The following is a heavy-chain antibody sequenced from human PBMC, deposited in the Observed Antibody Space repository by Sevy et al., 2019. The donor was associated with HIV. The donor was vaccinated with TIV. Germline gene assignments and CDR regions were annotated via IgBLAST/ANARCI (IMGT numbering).Heavy chain of an antibody. CDR2: IGGSGRYT. CDR1: GFTFSTYA. J-gene: IGHJ6*02. D-gene: IGHD2-15*01. Sequence: GGSLRLSCAPSGFTFSTYAMNWVRQAPGKGLEWVSSIGGSGRYTYYADSVEGRFTISRDNSKNMLYLQMNSLRVADTAVYYCAEGYCSGGTCPRDYYYDGMDVWGQGTTVTVSS. V-gene: IGHV3-23*01. CDR3: AEGYCSGGTCPRDYYYDGMDV.